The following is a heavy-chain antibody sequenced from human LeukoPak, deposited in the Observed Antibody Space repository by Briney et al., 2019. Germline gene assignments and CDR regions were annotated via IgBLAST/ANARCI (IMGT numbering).Heavy chain of an antibody. Sequence: ASVKVSYKASGYTFTSYAMHWVRQAPGQRLEWMGWINAGNGNTKYSQKFQGRVTITRDTSASTAYMELSSLRSEDTAVYYCARAAGYCSGGSCYLNWFDPWGQGTLVTVSS. CDR3: ARAAGYCSGGSCYLNWFDP. CDR2: INAGNGNT. CDR1: GYTFTSYA. V-gene: IGHV1-3*01. J-gene: IGHJ5*02. D-gene: IGHD2-15*01.